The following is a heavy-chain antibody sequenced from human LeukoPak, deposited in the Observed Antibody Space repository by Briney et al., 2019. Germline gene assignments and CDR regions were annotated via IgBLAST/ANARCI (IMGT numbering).Heavy chain of an antibody. Sequence: ASVKVSCKASGYTFTSYDINWVRQATGQGLEWMGWMNPNSGNTGYAQKFQGRVTMTRNTSISTAYMGLSSLRSEDTAVYYCARKSRGSSGYYYWGQGTLVTVSS. CDR2: MNPNSGNT. CDR1: GYTFTSYD. J-gene: IGHJ4*02. V-gene: IGHV1-8*01. CDR3: ARKSRGSSGYYY. D-gene: IGHD3-22*01.